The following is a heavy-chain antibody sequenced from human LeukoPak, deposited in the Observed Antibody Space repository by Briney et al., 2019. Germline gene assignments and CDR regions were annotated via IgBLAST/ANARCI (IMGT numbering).Heavy chain of an antibody. CDR1: GGSISSYY. Sequence: SETLSLTCTVSGGSISSYYWSWIRQPPGKGLEWIGYIYYSGSTNYNPSLKSQVTISVDTSKNQFSLKLSSVTAADTAVYYCARLYDSSGFFDYWGQGTLVTVSS. J-gene: IGHJ4*02. V-gene: IGHV4-59*08. CDR2: IYYSGST. D-gene: IGHD3-22*01. CDR3: ARLYDSSGFFDY.